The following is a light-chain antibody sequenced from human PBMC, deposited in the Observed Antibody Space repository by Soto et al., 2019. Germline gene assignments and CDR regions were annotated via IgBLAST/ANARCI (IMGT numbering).Light chain of an antibody. Sequence: DVQMTQSPSSLSASVGDRVTITCRASQSIYTYLHWYRQRPGSAPNLLVFAASALHSGVPSRFSGSGSGTNFTLTISNLQSEDFATYYCQQSYSPPVTFGGETKVEIK. CDR3: QQSYSPPVT. CDR1: QSIYTY. V-gene: IGKV1-39*01. CDR2: AAS. J-gene: IGKJ4*01.